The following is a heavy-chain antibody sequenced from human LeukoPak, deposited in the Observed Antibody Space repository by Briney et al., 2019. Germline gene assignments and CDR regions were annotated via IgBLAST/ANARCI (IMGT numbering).Heavy chain of an antibody. CDR3: AREGESSGFAGAFDT. CDR2: ISHDESNR. D-gene: IGHD3-22*01. Sequence: GGSLRLSCIASGFSLTTSVMHWVRQAPGEGLEWVALISHDESNRQYADSMKGRFTISRDTSKNTQYLQVDSLTAADTAVYYCAREGESSGFAGAFDTWGQGTMVTVSS. CDR1: GFSLTTSV. J-gene: IGHJ3*02. V-gene: IGHV3-30*04.